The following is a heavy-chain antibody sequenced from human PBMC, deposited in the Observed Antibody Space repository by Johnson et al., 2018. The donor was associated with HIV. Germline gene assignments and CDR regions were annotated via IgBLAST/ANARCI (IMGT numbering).Heavy chain of an antibody. CDR2: LYSDGRT. CDR3: ARVDRSWAFDI. J-gene: IGHJ3*02. CDR1: GFTVSSTY. D-gene: IGHD3-16*02. Sequence: VQLVESGGGLVKPGGSLRLSCAASGFTVSSTYMSWVRQAPGKGLEWLSVLYSDGRTYYPDSVKGRFTISRDSAKNSLYLQMNSLRAEDTAMYYCARVDRSWAFDIWGQGTMVTVSS. V-gene: IGHV3-66*01.